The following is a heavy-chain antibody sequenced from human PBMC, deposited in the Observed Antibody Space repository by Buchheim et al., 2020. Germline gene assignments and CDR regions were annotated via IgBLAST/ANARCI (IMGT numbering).Heavy chain of an antibody. V-gene: IGHV3-74*01. D-gene: IGHD3-3*01. CDR1: GFTFSSYW. J-gene: IGHJ5*02. Sequence: EVQLVESGGGLVQPGGPLRLSCAASGFTFSSYWMHWVRQAPGKGLVWVSRINSDGSSTSYADSVKGRFTISRDNAKNTLYLQMNSLRAEDTAVYYCARDVGPNYDFWSGYSGGWFDPWGQGTL. CDR3: ARDVGPNYDFWSGYSGGWFDP. CDR2: INSDGSST.